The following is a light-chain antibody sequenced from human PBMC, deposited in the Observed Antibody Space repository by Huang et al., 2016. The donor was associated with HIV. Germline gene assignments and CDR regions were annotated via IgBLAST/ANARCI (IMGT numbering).Light chain of an antibody. V-gene: IGKV3-15*01. Sequence: EVVITQSPAILSVSPGERATLACRASPNVNTDLAWYTPNPGQAPRLLIYGASTRATGIPARFSGNGSETEFTLTISSLQSEDFAIYYCQQYNNWPPLTFGGGTKVEIK. CDR1: PNVNTD. CDR2: GAS. CDR3: QQYNNWPPLT. J-gene: IGKJ4*01.